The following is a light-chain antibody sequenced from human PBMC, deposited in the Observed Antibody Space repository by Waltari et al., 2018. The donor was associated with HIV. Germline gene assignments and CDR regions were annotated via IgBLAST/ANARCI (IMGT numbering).Light chain of an antibody. J-gene: IGKJ4*01. V-gene: IGKV1-12*01. CDR2: GAF. Sequence: DIQMAQSPSNVSAFVGGTVTITCRASRDISTSLAWYQFRPGRPPKLLIYGAFQLETGVPSRFGAAGSGTEFTLTITSLQPEDFATYFCQQAQSFPHTFGGGTRVGIK. CDR1: RDISTS. CDR3: QQAQSFPHT.